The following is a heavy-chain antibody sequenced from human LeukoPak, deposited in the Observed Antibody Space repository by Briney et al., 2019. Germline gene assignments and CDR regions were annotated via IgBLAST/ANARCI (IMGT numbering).Heavy chain of an antibody. D-gene: IGHD2-15*01. V-gene: IGHV5-51*01. Sequence: SGESLKISCKGSGYSINNYWIGWVRQMPGKGLEWMGIIYPADSDIRCSPSFQGQVTISADKSISTAYLQWSSLKASDTAMYYCARQEYCSGGSCYTWFDPWGQGTLDTVSS. CDR1: GYSINNYW. CDR2: IYPADSDI. J-gene: IGHJ5*02. CDR3: ARQEYCSGGSCYTWFDP.